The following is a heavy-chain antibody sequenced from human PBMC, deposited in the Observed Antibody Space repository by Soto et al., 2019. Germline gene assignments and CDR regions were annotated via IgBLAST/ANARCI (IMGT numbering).Heavy chain of an antibody. CDR1: GGSLRSYY. CDR2: IYYSGST. Sequence: XXTLSLPFTVCGGSLRSYYWGWVPQPPGKGLEWIGNIYYSGSTNYNPSLKSRVTIPVDTSKNQFSLKLSSVTAEDTAVYHCARPSYCSSTSCYWFDPWGQGTLVTVSS. J-gene: IGHJ5*02. D-gene: IGHD2-2*01. V-gene: IGHV4-59*08. CDR3: ARPSYCSSTSCYWFDP.